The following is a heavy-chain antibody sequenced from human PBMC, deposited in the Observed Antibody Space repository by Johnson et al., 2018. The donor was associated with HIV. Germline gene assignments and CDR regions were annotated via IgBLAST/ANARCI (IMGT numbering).Heavy chain of an antibody. CDR1: GFTFSSYA. D-gene: IGHD3-9*01. V-gene: IGHV3-30-3*01. J-gene: IGHJ3*02. Sequence: QVQLVESGGGVVQPGSSLRLSCAASGFTFSSYAMHWVRQAPGKGLAWVAVISYDGSNKYYADSVKGRFTISRDNSKNTLYLQMNSLRAEDTAMYYCAREEGSDILTRGDAFDIWGRGTMVAVSS. CDR2: ISYDGSNK. CDR3: AREEGSDILTRGDAFDI.